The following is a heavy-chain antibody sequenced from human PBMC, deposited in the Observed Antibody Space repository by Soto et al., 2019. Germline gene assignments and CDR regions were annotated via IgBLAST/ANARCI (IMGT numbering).Heavy chain of an antibody. CDR2: INPNSGGT. J-gene: IGHJ5*02. D-gene: IGHD3-22*01. V-gene: IGHV1-2*02. CDR1: GYTFTGYY. Sequence: ASVKVSCKASGYTFTGYYMHWVRQAPGQGLEWMGWINPNSGGTNYAQKFQGRVTMTRDTSISTAYMELSRLRSDDTAVYYCARDPYYDSSGYFPVGFDPWGPGTLVTVSS. CDR3: ARDPYYDSSGYFPVGFDP.